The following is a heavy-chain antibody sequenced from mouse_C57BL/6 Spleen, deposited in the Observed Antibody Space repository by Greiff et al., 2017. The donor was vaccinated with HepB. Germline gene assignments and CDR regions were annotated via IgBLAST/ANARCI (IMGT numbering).Heavy chain of an antibody. V-gene: IGHV1-47*01. CDR2: FHPYNDDT. D-gene: IGHD1-1*01. Sequence: QVQLKESGAELVKPGASVKMSCKASGYTFTTYPIEWMKQNHGKSLEWIGNFHPYNDDTKYNEKFKGKATLTVEKSSSTVYLELSRLTSGDSAVYYCARGYYGSSPYWYFDVWGTGTTVTVSS. J-gene: IGHJ1*03. CDR3: ARGYYGSSPYWYFDV. CDR1: GYTFTTYP.